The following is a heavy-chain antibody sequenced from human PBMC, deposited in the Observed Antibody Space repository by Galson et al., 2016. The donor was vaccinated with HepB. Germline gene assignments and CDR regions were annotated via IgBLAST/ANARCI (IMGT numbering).Heavy chain of an antibody. Sequence: SVKVSCKASGYIFTNYGFSWLRQATGQGLEWMGWMNPNSGNRGYAQKFQGRVTMTRDTSIKTAFMELSSLRSEDTAVYFCVRGGVIGNFAWREAEHWGQGSLVTVSS. CDR3: VRGGVIGNFAWREAEH. CDR1: GYIFTNYG. J-gene: IGHJ4*02. V-gene: IGHV1-8*02. CDR2: MNPNSGNR. D-gene: IGHD1-1*01.